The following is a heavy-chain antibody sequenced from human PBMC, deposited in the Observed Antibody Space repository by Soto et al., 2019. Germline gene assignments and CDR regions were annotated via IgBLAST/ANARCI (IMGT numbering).Heavy chain of an antibody. V-gene: IGHV5-51*01. D-gene: IGHD1-26*01. J-gene: IGHJ4*02. CDR1: GYNFTPYW. CDR2: IYPGDSDS. Sequence: EVQLVQSGAEVKKPGESLKISCSASGYNFTPYWIAWVRQMPGKGLEWMGIIYPGDSDSRYIPSFHGQVTFSVDKSITTAYLQWSSLKASDTAIYYCARHSGTYDYWGQGTLVTVSS. CDR3: ARHSGTYDY.